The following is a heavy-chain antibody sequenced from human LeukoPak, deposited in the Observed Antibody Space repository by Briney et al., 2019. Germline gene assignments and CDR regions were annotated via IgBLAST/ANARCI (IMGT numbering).Heavy chain of an antibody. J-gene: IGHJ4*02. CDR1: GYTFTSYA. Sequence: ASVKVSCKASGYTFTSYAMNWVRQAPGQGLEWMGWINTNTGNPTYAQGFTGRFVLSLDTSVSTAYRQISSLKAEDTAVYYCARDGNDFWSGYSNFDYWGQGTLVTVSS. CDR2: INTNTGNP. CDR3: ARDGNDFWSGYSNFDY. V-gene: IGHV7-4-1*02. D-gene: IGHD3-3*01.